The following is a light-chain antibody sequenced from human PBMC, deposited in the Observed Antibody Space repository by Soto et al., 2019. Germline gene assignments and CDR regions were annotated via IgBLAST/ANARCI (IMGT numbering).Light chain of an antibody. V-gene: IGKV3-20*01. J-gene: IGKJ2*01. CDR2: GAS. Sequence: EIVLTQSPGTLSLSPGERATLSCRASQSVSSNYLAWYQQKAGQAPRLLICGASNRTTCIPDRFSGSGYGTDFTLTIIRLEPEDFAVYDCQQYGGSPRTFRQGPKLEIK. CDR3: QQYGGSPRT. CDR1: QSVSSNY.